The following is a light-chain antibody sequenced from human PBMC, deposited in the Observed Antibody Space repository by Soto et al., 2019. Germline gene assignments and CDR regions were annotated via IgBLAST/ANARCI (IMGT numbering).Light chain of an antibody. V-gene: IGLV2-14*01. J-gene: IGLJ2*01. CDR3: SSYTSSSNLGL. CDR1: SSDVGGYNY. Sequence: QSALTQPASVSGSPGQSITISCTGTSSDVGGYNYVSWYQHHPGKAPKLIIYEVNNRPSGVSNRFSGSKSGNTASLIISGLQSEDEAVYFCSSYTSSSNLGLFGGGTKLTVL. CDR2: EVN.